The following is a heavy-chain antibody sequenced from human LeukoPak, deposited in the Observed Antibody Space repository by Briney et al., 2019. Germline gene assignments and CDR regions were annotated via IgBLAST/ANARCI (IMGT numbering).Heavy chain of an antibody. CDR3: ARAGRRDSMFED. D-gene: IGHD2/OR15-2a*01. CDR1: GFTFGSHW. J-gene: IGHJ4*02. V-gene: IGHV3-7*04. Sequence: GGSLRLSCAASGFTFGSHWMSWARQAPGKGLEWVANIKQGGSDERYVDSVKGRFSISKDNARNSLYLHTNSVVAEDTAVYYCARAGRRDSMFEDWGLGTPVTVSS. CDR2: IKQGGSDE.